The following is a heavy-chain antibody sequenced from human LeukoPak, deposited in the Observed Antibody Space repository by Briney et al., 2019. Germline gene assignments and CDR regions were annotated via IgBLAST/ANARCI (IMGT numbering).Heavy chain of an antibody. CDR3: AKTRSTNPDDAFDI. Sequence: PGGSLRLSCAASGFTVSYNYMSWVRQAPGKGLEWVSTLYSGGNTYYTDSVKSRFTISRDNTKNTLYLQMNSLRAEDTAVYYCAKTRSTNPDDAFDIWGHGTMVTVSS. CDR1: GFTVSYNY. J-gene: IGHJ3*02. CDR2: LYSGGNT. V-gene: IGHV3-53*01. D-gene: IGHD1-14*01.